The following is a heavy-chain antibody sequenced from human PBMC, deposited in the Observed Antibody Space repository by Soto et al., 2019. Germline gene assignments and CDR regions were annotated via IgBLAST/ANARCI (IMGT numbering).Heavy chain of an antibody. D-gene: IGHD3-10*01. Sequence: EVQLVESGGGLVQPGRSLRLSCAASGFTFDDYAMHWVRQAPGKGLEWVSGISWNSGSIGYADSVKGRFTISRDNAKNSLYLQMNSLRVEDTALYYCAKGIMVRGVRHYYYGMDVWGQGTTVTVSS. CDR2: ISWNSGSI. J-gene: IGHJ6*02. V-gene: IGHV3-9*01. CDR1: GFTFDDYA. CDR3: AKGIMVRGVRHYYYGMDV.